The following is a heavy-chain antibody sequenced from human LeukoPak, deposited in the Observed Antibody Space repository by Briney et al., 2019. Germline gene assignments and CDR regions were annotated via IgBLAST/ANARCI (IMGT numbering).Heavy chain of an antibody. V-gene: IGHV4-34*01. CDR2: INHSGST. CDR3: ARSQLFAHRFDP. D-gene: IGHD6-6*01. CDR1: GGSFSGYY. Sequence: SETLSLTCAVYGGSFSGYYWSWIRQPPGKGLEWIGGINHSGSTNYNPSLKSRVTISVDTSKNQFSLKLSSVTAADTAVYYCARSQLFAHRFDPWGQGTLVTVSS. J-gene: IGHJ5*02.